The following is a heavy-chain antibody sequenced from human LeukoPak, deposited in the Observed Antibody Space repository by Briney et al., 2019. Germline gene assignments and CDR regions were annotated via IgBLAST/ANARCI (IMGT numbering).Heavy chain of an antibody. J-gene: IGHJ3*02. D-gene: IGHD5-18*01. CDR3: ARGGGYSYAYGGGAFDI. CDR2: IYYSGST. Sequence: SETLSLTCTVSGGSISSSSYYWGWIRQPPWKGLEWIGSIYYSGSTYYNPSLKSRVTISVDTSKNQFSLKLSSVTAADTAVYYCARGGGYSYAYGGGAFDIWGQGTMVTVSS. V-gene: IGHV4-39*07. CDR1: GGSISSSSYY.